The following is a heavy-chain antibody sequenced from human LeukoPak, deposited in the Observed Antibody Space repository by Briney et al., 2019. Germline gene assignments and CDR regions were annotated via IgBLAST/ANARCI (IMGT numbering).Heavy chain of an antibody. Sequence: GGSLRLSCEASGFTFSTYGMHWVRQAPGKGLEWVALMNQDGSEKYYVDSVKGRFTISRDNVKDSLYLQMNSLRAEDTARYYCARETGLGADYWGQGTLVTVSS. V-gene: IGHV3-7*01. CDR3: ARETGLGADY. CDR2: MNQDGSEK. CDR1: GFTFSTYG. D-gene: IGHD1-26*01. J-gene: IGHJ4*02.